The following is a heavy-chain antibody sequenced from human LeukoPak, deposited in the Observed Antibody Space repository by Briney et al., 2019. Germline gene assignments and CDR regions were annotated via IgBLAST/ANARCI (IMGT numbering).Heavy chain of an antibody. Sequence: SETLSLTCTVSGGSISSYYWSWIRQPPGKGLEWIGYIYYSGSTNYNPSLKSRVTISVDRSKNQFSLKLSSVTAADTAVYYCARVNGDYYFDYWGQGTLVTVSS. J-gene: IGHJ4*02. V-gene: IGHV4-59*12. CDR2: IYYSGST. CDR1: GGSISSYY. D-gene: IGHD4-17*01. CDR3: ARVNGDYYFDY.